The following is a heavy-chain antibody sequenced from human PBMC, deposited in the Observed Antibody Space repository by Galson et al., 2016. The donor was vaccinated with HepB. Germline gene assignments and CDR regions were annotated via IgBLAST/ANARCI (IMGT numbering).Heavy chain of an antibody. J-gene: IGHJ6*02. CDR3: AAGNYYYFGLDV. Sequence: SLTCAVSGDSVTSPYWWSWVRLPPGKGLEWIGEISHSGSINYNPSLKSRVTISVDKSKNQFSLKLSSVTAADAAVYYCAAGNYYYFGLDVWGQGTTVTVSS. D-gene: IGHD1-26*01. CDR2: ISHSGSI. CDR1: GDSVTSPYW. V-gene: IGHV4-4*02.